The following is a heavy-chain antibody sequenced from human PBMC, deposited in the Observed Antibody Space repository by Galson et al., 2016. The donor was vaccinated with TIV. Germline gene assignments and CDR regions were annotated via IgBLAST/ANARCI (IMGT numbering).Heavy chain of an antibody. D-gene: IGHD3-10*01. CDR3: ARDGSWSGDPIYGGTRPDF. Sequence: SLRLSCAASGFTFSSNSMSWVRQAPGKGLEWVSSISGSGGSKVYADSVKGRLTISRDNSKNTLYLQMNSLSAEDTALYYCARDGSWSGDPIYGGTRPDFWGRGTLVTVSS. CDR1: GFTFSSNS. CDR2: ISGSGGSK. V-gene: IGHV3-23*01. J-gene: IGHJ4*02.